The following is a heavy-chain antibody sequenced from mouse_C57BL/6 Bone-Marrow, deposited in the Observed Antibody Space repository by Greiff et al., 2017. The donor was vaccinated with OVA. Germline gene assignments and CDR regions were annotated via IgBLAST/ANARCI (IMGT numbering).Heavy chain of an antibody. CDR2: IYPRSGNT. Sequence: QVQLQQSGAELARPGASVKLSCKASGYTFTSYGISWVKQRPGQGLEWIGEIYPRSGNTYYNEKFKGKATLTADKSSSTAYMELRSLTSEDSAVYFCARGHYYAMDYWGQGTSVTVSS. CDR1: GYTFTSYG. CDR3: ARGHYYAMDY. V-gene: IGHV1-81*01. J-gene: IGHJ4*01.